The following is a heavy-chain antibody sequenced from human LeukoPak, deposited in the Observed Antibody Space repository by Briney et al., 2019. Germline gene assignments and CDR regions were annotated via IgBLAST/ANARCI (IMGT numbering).Heavy chain of an antibody. J-gene: IGHJ4*02. CDR2: IYYSGST. CDR1: GGSISSSSYY. CDR3: ARHAHSSGWYYFDY. V-gene: IGHV4-39*01. D-gene: IGHD6-19*01. Sequence: SETLSLTCTVSGGSISSSSYYWGWIRQPPGKGLEWIGSIYYSGSTYYNPSLKSRVTISVDTSKNQFSLMLSSVTAADTAVYYCARHAHSSGWYYFDYWGQGTLVTVSS.